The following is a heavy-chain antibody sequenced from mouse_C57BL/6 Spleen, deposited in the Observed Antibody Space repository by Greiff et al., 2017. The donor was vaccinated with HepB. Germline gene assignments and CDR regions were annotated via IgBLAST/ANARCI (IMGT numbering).Heavy chain of an antibody. CDR2: ISDGGSYT. CDR3: AGDGYPNWYFDV. CDR1: GFTFSSYA. D-gene: IGHD2-3*01. Sequence: EVQLKESGGGLVKPGGSLKLSCAASGFTFSSYAMSWVRQTPEKRLEWVATISDGGSYTYYPDNVKGRFTISRDNAKNNLYLQMSHLKSEDTAMYYCAGDGYPNWYFDVWGTGTTVTVSS. J-gene: IGHJ1*03. V-gene: IGHV5-4*01.